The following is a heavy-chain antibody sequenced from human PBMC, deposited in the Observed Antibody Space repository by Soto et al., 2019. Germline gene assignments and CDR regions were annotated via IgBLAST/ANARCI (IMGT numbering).Heavy chain of an antibody. CDR3: ARSWYSSSSDDAFDI. CDR2: IYSGGST. J-gene: IGHJ3*02. Sequence: GGSLRLSCAASGFTVSSNYMSWVRQAPGKGLEWVSVIYSGGSTYYADSVKGRFTISRHNSKNTLYLQMNSLRAEDTAVYYCARSWYSSSSDDAFDIWGQGTMVTVSS. V-gene: IGHV3-53*04. D-gene: IGHD6-6*01. CDR1: GFTVSSNY.